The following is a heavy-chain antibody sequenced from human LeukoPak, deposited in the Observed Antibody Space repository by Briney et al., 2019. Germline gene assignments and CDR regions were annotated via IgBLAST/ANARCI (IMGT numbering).Heavy chain of an antibody. CDR1: GVSISSFY. CDR3: ARYASFPRHLDL. CDR2: IYYSGST. J-gene: IGHJ2*01. Sequence: SETLSLTCTVSGVSISSFYWSWIRQPPGKGLEWIGHIYYSGSTKYNPSFQSRLTVSVDTSKNQISLNLSSVTAADTAVYFCARYASFPRHLDLWGRGTLVTVSS. D-gene: IGHD1-26*01. V-gene: IGHV4-59*01.